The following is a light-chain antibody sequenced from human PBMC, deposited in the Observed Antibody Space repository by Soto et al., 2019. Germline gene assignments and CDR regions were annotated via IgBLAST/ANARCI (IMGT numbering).Light chain of an antibody. CDR1: HSISTY. J-gene: IGKJ5*01. CDR2: GTS. V-gene: IGKV1-39*01. CDR3: QQRHMWPIT. Sequence: DIQMTQSPSSLSASVGDRVTITCRASHSISTYLNWYQQKPGKALKLLIYGTSSLQSGVPSRFSGSGSGTDFTLTISSLEPEDSAVYYCQQRHMWPITFGQGTRLEI.